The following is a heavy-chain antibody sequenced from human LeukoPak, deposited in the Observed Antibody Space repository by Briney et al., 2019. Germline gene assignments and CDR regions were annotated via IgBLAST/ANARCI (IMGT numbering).Heavy chain of an antibody. CDR3: ARHVEIAVAGPIEY. CDR1: GGSIGSYY. J-gene: IGHJ4*02. V-gene: IGHV4-4*07. Sequence: SETLSLTCTVSGGSIGSYYWSWIRQPAGKGLEWIGRIYTSGSTNYNPSLKSRAAISVDSSKNQFSLKLSSVTAADTAFYYCARHVEIAVAGPIEYWGQGTLVPVSS. D-gene: IGHD6-19*01. CDR2: IYTSGST.